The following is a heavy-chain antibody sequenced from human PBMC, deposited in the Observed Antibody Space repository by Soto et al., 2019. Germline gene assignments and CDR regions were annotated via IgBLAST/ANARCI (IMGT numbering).Heavy chain of an antibody. CDR3: AKGGSGSYSNAFDI. CDR2: IYYSGST. V-gene: IGHV4-39*01. Sequence: QLQLQESGPGRVKPSETLSLTCTVSGGSISSSSYYWGWIRQPPGKGLEWIGSIYYSGSTYYNPSLKSRVTISVDTSKNQFSLKLSSVTAADTAVYYCAKGGSGSYSNAFDIWGQGTMVTVSS. CDR1: GGSISSSSYY. J-gene: IGHJ3*02. D-gene: IGHD3-10*01.